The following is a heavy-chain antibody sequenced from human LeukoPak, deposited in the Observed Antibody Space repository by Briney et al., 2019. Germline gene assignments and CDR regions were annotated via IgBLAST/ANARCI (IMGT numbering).Heavy chain of an antibody. Sequence: SETLSLTCTVSGGSISSYYWSWIRQPPGKGLEWIGYTYYSGSTNYNPSLKSRVTISVDTSKNQFSLKLSSVTAADTAVYYCAKTVTTLSDAFDIWGQGTMVTVSS. J-gene: IGHJ3*02. D-gene: IGHD4-11*01. CDR3: AKTVTTLSDAFDI. CDR1: GGSISSYY. CDR2: TYYSGST. V-gene: IGHV4-59*01.